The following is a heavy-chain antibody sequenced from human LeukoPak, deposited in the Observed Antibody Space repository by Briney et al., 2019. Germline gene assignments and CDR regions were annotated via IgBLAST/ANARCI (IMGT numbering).Heavy chain of an antibody. V-gene: IGHV3-30*02. D-gene: IGHD1-1*01. Sequence: GGSLRLSCAASGFTFSSYGMHWVRQAPGKGLEWVAFIRYDGSNKYYADSVKGRFTISRDNSKNTLYLQMNSLRAEDTAVYYCAKDSGRTGTPSRYRSFFDYWGQGTLVTVSS. CDR3: AKDSGRTGTPSRYRSFFDY. J-gene: IGHJ4*02. CDR1: GFTFSSYG. CDR2: IRYDGSNK.